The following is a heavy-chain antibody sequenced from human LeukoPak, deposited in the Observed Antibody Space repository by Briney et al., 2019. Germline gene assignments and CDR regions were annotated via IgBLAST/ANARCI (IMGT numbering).Heavy chain of an antibody. D-gene: IGHD3-10*01. J-gene: IGHJ5*02. V-gene: IGHV1-24*01. CDR1: GYTLTELS. CDR3: ARDNRYYYGSGRGSWFDP. CDR2: FDPEDGET. Sequence: GASVKVSCKVSGYTLTELSMHWVRQAPGKGLEWMGGFDPEDGETIYAQKFQGRVTITADESTSTAYMELSSLRSEDTAVYYCARDNRYYYGSGRGSWFDPWGQGTLVTVSS.